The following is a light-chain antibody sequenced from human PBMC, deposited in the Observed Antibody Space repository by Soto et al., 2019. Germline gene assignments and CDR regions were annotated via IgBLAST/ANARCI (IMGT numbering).Light chain of an antibody. J-gene: IGLJ2*01. CDR2: RNI. V-gene: IGLV1-40*01. CDR3: QSYDNSLSGVV. CDR1: GSNIGAGFA. Sequence: QAVVTQPPSVSGAPGQRVTISCTGSGSNIGAGFAVHWYQQLPGAAPKLLVYRNINRPSGVPDRFSGSQSGTSASLAITGLQAEDEADYYCQSYDNSLSGVVFGGGTKLTVL.